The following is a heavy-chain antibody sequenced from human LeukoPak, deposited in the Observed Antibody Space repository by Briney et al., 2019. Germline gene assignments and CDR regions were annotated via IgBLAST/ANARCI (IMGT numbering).Heavy chain of an antibody. CDR3: ARRGIYGCSSTGCYTSYYYYGMDA. Sequence: GESLKISCKGSGYSFMDYWIGWVRQMPGKGPEWMGIIFPRDSVTKYNPSFQGQVTISVDKSINTAYVQWSSLKASDTAMYYCARRGIYGCSSTGCYTSYYYYGMDAWGQGTTVTVSS. CDR2: IFPRDSVT. D-gene: IGHD2-2*02. V-gene: IGHV5-51*01. J-gene: IGHJ6*02. CDR1: GYSFMDYW.